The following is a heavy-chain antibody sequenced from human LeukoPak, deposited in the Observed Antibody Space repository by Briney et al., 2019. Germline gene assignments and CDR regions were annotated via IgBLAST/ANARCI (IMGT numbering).Heavy chain of an antibody. CDR2: IWYDGRDK. Sequence: GGSLSLSCAASGFTFSGCGMHWVRQAPGKGLEGVAFIWYDGRDKYYADSVKGQFTISRDNAKNTLYLQMNSLRPEDTAVYYCAKEPYYYGSYFDYWGQGTLVTVSS. CDR3: AKEPYYYGSYFDY. D-gene: IGHD3-10*01. CDR1: GFTFSGCG. V-gene: IGHV3-30*02. J-gene: IGHJ4*02.